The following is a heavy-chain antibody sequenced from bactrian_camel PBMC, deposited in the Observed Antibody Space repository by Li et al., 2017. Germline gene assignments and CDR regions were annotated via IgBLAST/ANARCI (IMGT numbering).Heavy chain of an antibody. D-gene: IGHD3*01. CDR3: QADCYGRDCRAIGTF. CDR2: IDDDGAT. V-gene: IGHV3S53*01. CDR1: GYYSSYC. Sequence: HVQLVESGGGSVQAGGTLRLSCTVSGYYSSYCLGWFRQAPGKEREGVAAIDDDGATTYADSVKGRFAISRDDAKNTVYLQMDTLKPEDTAMYFCQADCYGRDCRAIGTFRGRGTQVTVS. J-gene: IGHJ4*01.